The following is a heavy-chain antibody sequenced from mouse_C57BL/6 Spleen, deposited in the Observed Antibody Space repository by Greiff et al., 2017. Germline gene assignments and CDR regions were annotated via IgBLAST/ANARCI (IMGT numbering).Heavy chain of an antibody. D-gene: IGHD1-1*01. J-gene: IGHJ4*01. V-gene: IGHV1-82*01. CDR1: GYAFSSSW. Sequence: QVQLQQSGPELVKPGASVKISCKASGYAFSSSWMNWVKQRPGKGLEWIGRIYPGDGETNYNGKVKGKATLTADKSSSTAYMQLSSLTSEDSAVYFCVTTVVAKDAMDDWGQGTSVTVSS. CDR3: VTTVVAKDAMDD. CDR2: IYPGDGET.